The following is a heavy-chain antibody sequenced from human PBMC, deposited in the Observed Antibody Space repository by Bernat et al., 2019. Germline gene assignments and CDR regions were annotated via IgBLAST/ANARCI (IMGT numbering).Heavy chain of an antibody. J-gene: IGHJ3*02. D-gene: IGHD4-17*01. CDR1: GFTVSSNY. V-gene: IGHV3-53*01. CDR2: IDCGGST. CDR3: ARDFALYGDYVDI. Sequence: EVQLLESGGGLVQPGGSLRLSCAASGFTVSSNYMSWVRQVPGKGLEGVEVIDCGGSTYYADSVEGRFTISRDNSKNTLYLQMNSLRAEDTAVYYCARDFALYGDYVDIWGQGTMVTVSS.